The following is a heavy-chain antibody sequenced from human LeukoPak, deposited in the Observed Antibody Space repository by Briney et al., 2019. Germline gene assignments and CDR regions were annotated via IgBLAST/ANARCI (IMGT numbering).Heavy chain of an antibody. CDR2: IYYSGST. D-gene: IGHD3-10*01. J-gene: IGHJ4*02. Sequence: PSETLSLTCTVSGGSISSGGYYWSWIRQPPGKGLEWIGYIYYSGSTNYNPSLKSRVTISVDTSKNQFSLKLSSVTAADTAVYYCARLSREAYGSGSYYNDYWGQGTLVTVSS. CDR3: ARLSREAYGSGSYYNDY. CDR1: GGSISSGGYY. V-gene: IGHV4-61*08.